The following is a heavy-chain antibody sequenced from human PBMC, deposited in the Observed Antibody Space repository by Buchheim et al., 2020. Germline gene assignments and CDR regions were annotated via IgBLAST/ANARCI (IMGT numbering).Heavy chain of an antibody. J-gene: IGHJ6*02. V-gene: IGHV3-48*01. CDR2: ISSTGRDM. CDR3: ARDLYGCYAVDV. Sequence: EEQLVESGGGLVQPGGCLRLSCAASGFTFSSYSMNWVRQAPGKGLEWVSYISSTGRDMYYADSVKGRFTVSRDNAENSLYLQMNGLTAEDTAVYYCARDLYGCYAVDVWGQGTT. CDR1: GFTFSSYS. D-gene: IGHD2/OR15-2a*01.